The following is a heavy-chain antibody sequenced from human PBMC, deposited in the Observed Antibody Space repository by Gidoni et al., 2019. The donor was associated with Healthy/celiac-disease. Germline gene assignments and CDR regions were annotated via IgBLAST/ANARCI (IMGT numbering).Heavy chain of an antibody. Sequence: EVQLVESGGGLVQPGRSLRRSCAASGFTFDEYAMHWVRQAPGKGLEWVSGISWNSGSIGYADSVKGRFTISRDNAKNSLYLQMNSLRAEDTALYYCAKAYYYDSSGYSDYFDYWGQGTLVTVSS. CDR3: AKAYYYDSSGYSDYFDY. J-gene: IGHJ4*02. D-gene: IGHD3-22*01. CDR1: GFTFDEYA. CDR2: ISWNSGSI. V-gene: IGHV3-9*01.